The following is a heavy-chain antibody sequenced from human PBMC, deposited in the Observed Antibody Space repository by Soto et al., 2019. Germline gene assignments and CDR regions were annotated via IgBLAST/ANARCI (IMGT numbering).Heavy chain of an antibody. CDR2: ISSSSSYI. CDR1: GFTFSSYS. D-gene: IGHD3-9*01. V-gene: IGHV3-21*01. CDR3: ARDPSRYFDSTFDY. J-gene: IGHJ4*02. Sequence: GGSLRLSCAASGFTFSSYSMNWVRQAPGKGLEWVSSISSSSSYIYYADSVKGRFTISRDNAKNSLYLQMNSLRAEDTAVYYCARDPSRYFDSTFDYWGQGTLVTVSS.